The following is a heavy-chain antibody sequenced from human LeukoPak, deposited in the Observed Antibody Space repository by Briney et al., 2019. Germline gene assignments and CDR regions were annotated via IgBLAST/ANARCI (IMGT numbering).Heavy chain of an antibody. Sequence: PSETLSLTCTVSGGSISSYYWSWIRQPPGKGLEWIGYIYYSGSTNYNPSLKSRVTISVDTSKNQFSLKLSSVTAADTAVYYCAREYSSSSAFDIWGQGTMVTVSS. J-gene: IGHJ3*02. CDR1: GGSISSYY. D-gene: IGHD6-6*01. CDR2: IYYSGST. V-gene: IGHV4-59*01. CDR3: AREYSSSSAFDI.